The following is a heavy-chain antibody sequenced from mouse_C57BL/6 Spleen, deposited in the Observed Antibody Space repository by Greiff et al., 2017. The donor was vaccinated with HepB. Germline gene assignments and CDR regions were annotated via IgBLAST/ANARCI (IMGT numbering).Heavy chain of an antibody. Sequence: VQLQQPGAELVMPGASVKLSCKASGYTFTSYWMHWVKQRPGQGLEWIGEIDPSDSYTNYNQKFKGKSTLTVDKSSSTAYMQLSSLTSEDSAVYYCARGGPSGSRYFDVWGTGTTVTVSS. V-gene: IGHV1-69*01. J-gene: IGHJ1*03. CDR2: IDPSDSYT. D-gene: IGHD1-1*01. CDR3: ARGGPSGSRYFDV. CDR1: GYTFTSYW.